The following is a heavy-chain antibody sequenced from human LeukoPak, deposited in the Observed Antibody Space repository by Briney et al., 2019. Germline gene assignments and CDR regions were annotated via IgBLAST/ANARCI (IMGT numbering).Heavy chain of an antibody. J-gene: IGHJ4*02. CDR3: ARTRYYYNSRSYGAPYYFDY. CDR1: GYSLSSGYY. V-gene: IGHV4-38-2*02. D-gene: IGHD3-10*01. Sequence: SETLSLTCTVSGYSLSSGYYWGWIRQPPGKGLEWIGSVDHSGGTYYNPSLKSRVTISVDTSKNQFSLKLSSVTAADTAVYYCARTRYYYNSRSYGAPYYFDYWGQGTLVTVSS. CDR2: VDHSGGT.